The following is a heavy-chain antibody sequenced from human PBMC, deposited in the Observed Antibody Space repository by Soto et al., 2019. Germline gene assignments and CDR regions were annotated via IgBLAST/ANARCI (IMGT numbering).Heavy chain of an antibody. J-gene: IGHJ4*02. V-gene: IGHV4-39*01. CDR3: ASYCSGGSCYSYYFDY. CDR2: IYYSGST. Sequence: SETLSLTCTVSGGSISSSSYYWGWIRQPPGKGLEWIGSIYYSGSTYYNPSLKSRVTISVDTSKNQFSLKLSSVAAADTAVYYCASYCSGGSCYSYYFDYWGQGTLVTVSS. CDR1: GGSISSSSYY. D-gene: IGHD2-15*01.